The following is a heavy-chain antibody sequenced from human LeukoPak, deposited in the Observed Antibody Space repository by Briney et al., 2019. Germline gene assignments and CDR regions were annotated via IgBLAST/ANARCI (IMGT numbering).Heavy chain of an antibody. V-gene: IGHV3-30-3*01. CDR2: ISYDGSNE. J-gene: IGHJ6*02. D-gene: IGHD6-19*01. CDR1: GVTFSGYA. CDR3: ARGDRAVAGTTQICYGMDV. Sequence: GRSLRLSCAASGVTFSGYAMHWVRQAPGKGLEWVAVISYDGSNEYYADSVKGRFTISRDNSKNTLYLQMNSLRAEDTAVYFCARGDRAVAGTTQICYGMDVWGQGTTVTVSS.